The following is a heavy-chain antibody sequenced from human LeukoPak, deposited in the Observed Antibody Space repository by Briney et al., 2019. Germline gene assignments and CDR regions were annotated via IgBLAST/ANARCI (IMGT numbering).Heavy chain of an antibody. J-gene: IGHJ4*02. V-gene: IGHV4-59*01. CDR2: IDDSGSI. CDR1: GGSISSYY. CDR3: ARNSPPWLAH. Sequence: SETLSLTCTVSGGSISSYYWSWIRQPPGKGLEWIAYIDDSGSINYNPSLKSRVTMSVDTSKNQFSLRLNSVTAADTAVYYCARNSPPWLAHWGQGTLVTVSS. D-gene: IGHD6-19*01.